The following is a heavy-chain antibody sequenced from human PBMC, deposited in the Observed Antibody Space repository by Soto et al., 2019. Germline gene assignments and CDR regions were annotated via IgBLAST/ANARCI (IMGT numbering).Heavy chain of an antibody. V-gene: IGHV3-7*01. Sequence: EVQLVESGGGLVQLGGSRRLSCAASGFTFSSFWMTWVRQAPGKGLEWVANIKQDGSEKYYVDSVKGRFTISRDNARNLLFLEMKSLKTEETAVYSCVRDRSGSYLEGFDYWGQGTLVTVSS. CDR2: IKQDGSEK. J-gene: IGHJ4*02. CDR3: VRDRSGSYLEGFDY. D-gene: IGHD1-26*01. CDR1: GFTFSSFW.